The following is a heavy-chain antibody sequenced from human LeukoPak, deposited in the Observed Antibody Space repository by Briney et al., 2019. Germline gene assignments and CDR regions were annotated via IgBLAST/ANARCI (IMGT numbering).Heavy chain of an antibody. CDR1: GFSFSSYS. D-gene: IGHD3-3*01. V-gene: IGHV3-48*01. Sequence: PGGSLRLSCAASGFSFSSYSMNWVRQAPGKGLEWISYISHSGSAEHYTDSVKGRFTISRDNAKNALYMQMNSLRAEDMAVYYCARRKDFWSGYYEVGYFDYWGQGTLVTVSS. CDR3: ARRKDFWSGYYEVGYFDY. J-gene: IGHJ4*02. CDR2: ISHSGSAE.